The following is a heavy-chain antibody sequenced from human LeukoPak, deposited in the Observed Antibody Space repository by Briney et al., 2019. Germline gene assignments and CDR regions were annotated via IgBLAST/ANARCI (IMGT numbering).Heavy chain of an antibody. CDR1: GFTFSSYA. J-gene: IGHJ4*02. D-gene: IGHD6-19*01. V-gene: IGHV3-23*01. Sequence: GGSLRLSCAASGFTFSSYAMSWVRQAPGKGLEWVSAISGSGGSTYYADSVKGRFTISRDNSKNTLYLQMNSLRAEDTAVYYCAKDPSSGWYEGWYFDYRGQGTLVTVSS. CDR2: ISGSGGST. CDR3: AKDPSSGWYEGWYFDY.